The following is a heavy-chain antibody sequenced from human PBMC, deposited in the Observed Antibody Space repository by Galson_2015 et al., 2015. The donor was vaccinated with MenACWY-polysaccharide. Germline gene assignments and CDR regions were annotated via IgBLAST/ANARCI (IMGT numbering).Heavy chain of an antibody. Sequence: SVKVSCKASGYNFTSYDINWVRQATGQGLEWMGWMNPNSGNTGYAQKFQGRVTMTSNSAMTTAYMELSSLRSEDTAVDYCARIIARKYTFADSWGQGTLVTV. J-gene: IGHJ4*02. CDR3: ARIIARKYTFADS. V-gene: IGHV1-8*01. D-gene: IGHD2-21*01. CDR2: MNPNSGNT. CDR1: GYNFTSYD.